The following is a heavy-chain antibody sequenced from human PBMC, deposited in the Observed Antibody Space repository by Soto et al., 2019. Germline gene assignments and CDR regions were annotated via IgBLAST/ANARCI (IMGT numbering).Heavy chain of an antibody. CDR1: GFTFSTYW. CDR2: INSDGWST. Sequence: EVQLVESGGGFVQPGGSLRLSCAASGFTFSTYWMHWVRQAPGKGLVWVSRINSDGWSTDYADSVKGRFTISRDNAKNTLYLQMNSLRAEDTAVYYCVRGVNPFDIWGQGTMVTASS. V-gene: IGHV3-74*01. J-gene: IGHJ3*02. D-gene: IGHD2-21*01. CDR3: VRGVNPFDI.